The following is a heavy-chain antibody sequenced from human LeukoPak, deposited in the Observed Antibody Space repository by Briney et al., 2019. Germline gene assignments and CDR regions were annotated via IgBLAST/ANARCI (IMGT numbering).Heavy chain of an antibody. J-gene: IGHJ4*02. CDR2: INPNSGGT. D-gene: IGHD2-15*01. CDR3: ARVLPGYCSGGSCSNSPFDY. V-gene: IGHV1-2*02. Sequence: GASVKVSCKASGYTFIDYYIHWVRQAPGQGLEWMGWINPNSGGTNYAQKFQGRVTMTRDTSTSTAYMELSRLRSDDTAVYYCARVLPGYCSGGSCSNSPFDYWGQGTLVTVSS. CDR1: GYTFIDYY.